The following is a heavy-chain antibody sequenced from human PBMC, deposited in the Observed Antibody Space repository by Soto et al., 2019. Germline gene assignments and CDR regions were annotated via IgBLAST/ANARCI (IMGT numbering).Heavy chain of an antibody. Sequence: SETLSLTCTVSGGSISSYYWSWIRQPPGKGLEWIGYIYYSGSTNYNPSLKSRVTISVDTSKNQFSLKLSSVTAADTAVYYCARTPFFDYWGQGTLVTVSS. CDR1: GGSISSYY. J-gene: IGHJ4*02. CDR3: ARTPFFDY. CDR2: IYYSGST. V-gene: IGHV4-59*01.